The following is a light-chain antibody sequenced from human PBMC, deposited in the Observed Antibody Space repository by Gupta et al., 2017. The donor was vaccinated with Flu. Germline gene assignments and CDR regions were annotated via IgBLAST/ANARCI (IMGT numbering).Light chain of an antibody. J-gene: IGLJ2*01. CDR2: QDF. CDR3: QAWDSGTSVV. CDR1: KLGDKY. V-gene: IGLV3-1*01. Sequence: SYAVTQPPSVSVSPGQTASITCSGNKLGDKYVCWYQQKAGQSPVLVIYQDFMRPSGIPERFSGSSSGNSATLTISGAQAVDEAVYYCQAWDSGTSVVFGGGTQLTVL.